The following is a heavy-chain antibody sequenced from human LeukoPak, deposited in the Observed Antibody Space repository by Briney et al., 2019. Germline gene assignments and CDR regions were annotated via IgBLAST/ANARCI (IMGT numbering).Heavy chain of an antibody. Sequence: PGGSLRLSCAASGFTFSSYSMNWVRQAPGKGLEWVSSISSSSSYIYYADSVKGRFTISRDKAKNSLYLQMNSLRAEDTAVYYCARGGKSGYFPDYWGQGTLVTVSS. CDR1: GFTFSSYS. CDR3: ARGGKSGYFPDY. J-gene: IGHJ4*02. CDR2: ISSSSSYI. D-gene: IGHD2-15*01. V-gene: IGHV3-21*01.